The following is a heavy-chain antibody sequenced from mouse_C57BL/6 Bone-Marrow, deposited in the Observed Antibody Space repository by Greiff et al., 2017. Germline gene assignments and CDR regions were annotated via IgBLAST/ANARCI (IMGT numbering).Heavy chain of an antibody. CDR1: GFTFTDYY. J-gene: IGHJ4*01. CDR3: ASQIYSAMDY. D-gene: IGHD2-1*01. V-gene: IGHV7-3*01. CDR2: IRNKANGYTT. Sequence: EVQLQESGGGLVQPGGSLSLSCAASGFTFTDYYMSWVRQPPGKALEWLGFIRNKANGYTTEYSASVKGRFTISRDNSQSILYLQMNALRAEDSATYYCASQIYSAMDYWGQGTSVTVSS.